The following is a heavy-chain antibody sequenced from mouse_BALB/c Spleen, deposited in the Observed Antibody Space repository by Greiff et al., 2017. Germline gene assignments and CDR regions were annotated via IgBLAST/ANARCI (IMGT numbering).Heavy chain of an antibody. CDR1: GFTFSSFG. CDR3: ARRGVRGDFDY. D-gene: IGHD2-14*01. J-gene: IGHJ2*01. V-gene: IGHV5-17*02. Sequence: EVKVVESGGGLVQPGGSRKLSCAASGFTFSSFGMHWVRQAPEKGLEWVAYISSGSSTIYYADTVKGRFTISRDNPKNTLFLQMTSLRSEDTAMYYCARRGVRGDFDYWGQGTTLTVSS. CDR2: ISSGSSTI.